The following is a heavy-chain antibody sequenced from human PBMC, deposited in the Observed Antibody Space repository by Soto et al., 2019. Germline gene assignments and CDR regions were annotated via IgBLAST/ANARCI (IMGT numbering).Heavy chain of an antibody. CDR3: ARDSSSWFDY. V-gene: IGHV4-39*01. J-gene: IGHJ4*02. CDR2: IYYSGST. D-gene: IGHD6-13*01. CDR1: GGSISSSSYY. Sequence: SETLSLTCTVSGGSISSSSYYWGWIRQPPGKGLEWIGSIYYSGSTYYNPSLKSRVTISVDTSKNQFSLKLRSVTAADTAVYYCARDSSSWFDYWGQGTLVTVSS.